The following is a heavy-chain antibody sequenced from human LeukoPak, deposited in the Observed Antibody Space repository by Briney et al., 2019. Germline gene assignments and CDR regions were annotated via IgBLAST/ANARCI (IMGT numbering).Heavy chain of an antibody. J-gene: IGHJ4*02. CDR3: ARAPRSYDSSGYSFDY. D-gene: IGHD3-22*01. CDR1: GGSISSYY. CDR2: IYYSGST. V-gene: IGHV4-59*01. Sequence: SETLSLTCTVPGGSISSYYWSWIRQPPGKGLEWIGYIYYSGSTNYNPSLKSRVTISVDTSKNQFSLKLSSVTAADTAVYYCARAPRSYDSSGYSFDYWGQGTLVTVSS.